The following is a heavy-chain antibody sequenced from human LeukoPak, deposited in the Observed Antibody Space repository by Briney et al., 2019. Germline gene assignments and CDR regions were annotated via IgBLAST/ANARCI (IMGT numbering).Heavy chain of an antibody. CDR2: IIPIFGTA. CDR3: ARGGCSGGSCYSRFRFDY. V-gene: IGHV1-69*13. CDR1: GGTFSSYA. J-gene: IGHJ4*02. Sequence: GASVKVSCKASGGTFSSYAISWVRQAPGQGLEWMGGIIPIFGTASYAQKFQGRVTITADESTSTAYMELSSLRSEDTAVYYCARGGCSGGSCYSRFRFDYWGQGTLVTVSS. D-gene: IGHD2-15*01.